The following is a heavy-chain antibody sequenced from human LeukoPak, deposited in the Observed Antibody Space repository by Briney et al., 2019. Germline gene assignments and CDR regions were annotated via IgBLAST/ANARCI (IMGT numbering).Heavy chain of an antibody. CDR2: ISGGGNSA. CDR1: GSTFNNYA. V-gene: IGHV3-23*01. Sequence: HPGGSLRLSCAASGSTFNNYAMSWVRQAAGKGLEWVSTISGGGNSASYADSVKGRFTISRDNSKNTLYLQMSSLRGEDTAVYYCAKRDGVGTTKTFDYWGQGTLVTVSS. D-gene: IGHD1-26*01. J-gene: IGHJ4*02. CDR3: AKRDGVGTTKTFDY.